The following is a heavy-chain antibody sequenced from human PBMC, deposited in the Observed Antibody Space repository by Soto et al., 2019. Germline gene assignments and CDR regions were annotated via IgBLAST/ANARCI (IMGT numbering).Heavy chain of an antibody. CDR3: ASRGPDYYDSSGYYYPDEYFQH. D-gene: IGHD3-22*01. V-gene: IGHV1-18*01. CDR2: ISAYNGNT. CDR1: GYTFTSYG. Sequence: DSVKVPCKASGYTFTSYGISWVRQAPGQGLEWMGWISAYNGNTNYAQKLQGRVTMTTDTSTSTSYMEMRSLRSDDTAVYYCASRGPDYYDSSGYYYPDEYFQHWGQGTLVTVNS. J-gene: IGHJ1*01.